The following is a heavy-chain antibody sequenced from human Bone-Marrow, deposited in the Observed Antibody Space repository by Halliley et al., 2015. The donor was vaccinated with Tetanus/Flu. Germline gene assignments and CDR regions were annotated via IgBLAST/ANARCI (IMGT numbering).Heavy chain of an antibody. CDR2: ISYDGTNK. V-gene: IGHV3-30-3*01. Sequence: SLRLSCAASGFTFSTYAMHWVRQAPGKGLEWVAVISYDGTNKFYADSVKGRFTISRDNSKNTLYLQMNSLRADDTALYSCAREGVLRFLEWSDGMDVWGQGTTVTVSS. CDR1: GFTFSTYA. CDR3: AREGVLRFLEWSDGMDV. J-gene: IGHJ6*02. D-gene: IGHD3-3*01.